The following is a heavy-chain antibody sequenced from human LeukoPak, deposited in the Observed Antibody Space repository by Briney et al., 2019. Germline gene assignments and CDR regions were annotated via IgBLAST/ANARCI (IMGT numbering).Heavy chain of an antibody. V-gene: IGHV3-7*01. D-gene: IGHD3-22*01. J-gene: IGHJ4*02. CDR1: GFTFSNYW. Sequence: GRSLTLSCAASGFTFSNYWMGWVRQAPGRGREWVANINEDGSEKYYVDSVKGRFTISRDNGKNSLYLQINSLRAEDTAVFYCARGGYYSAWAEDYWGQGTLVTVSS. CDR3: ARGGYYSAWAEDY. CDR2: INEDGSEK.